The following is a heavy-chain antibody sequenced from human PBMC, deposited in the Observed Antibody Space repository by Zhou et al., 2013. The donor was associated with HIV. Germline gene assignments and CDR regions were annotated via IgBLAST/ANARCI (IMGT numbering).Heavy chain of an antibody. D-gene: IGHD3-3*01. Sequence: QVQLVQSGAEVKKPGSSVKVSCKASGGTFSSYAISWVRQAPGQGLEWMGGIIPIFGTANYAQKFQGRVTITTDESTSTAYMELSSLRSEDTAVYYCARLRFLEWLPSPMYNWFDPWGQGTLVTVSS. CDR2: IIPIFGTA. CDR3: ARLRFLEWLPSPMYNWFDP. V-gene: IGHV1-69*05. CDR1: GGTFSSYA. J-gene: IGHJ5*02.